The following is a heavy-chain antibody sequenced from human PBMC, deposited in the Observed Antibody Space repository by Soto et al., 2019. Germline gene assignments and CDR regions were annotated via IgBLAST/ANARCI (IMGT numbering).Heavy chain of an antibody. CDR3: ARSRMATVVIGAFDI. D-gene: IGHD4-17*01. J-gene: IGHJ3*02. V-gene: IGHV1-69*13. CDR2: IIPIFGTA. CDR1: GGTFSSYA. Sequence: VASVKVSCKASGGTFSSYAITWVRQAPGQGLEWMGGIIPIFGTANYAQKFQGRVTITADESTSTAYMELSSLRSEDTAVYYCARSRMATVVIGAFDIWGQGTMVTVSS.